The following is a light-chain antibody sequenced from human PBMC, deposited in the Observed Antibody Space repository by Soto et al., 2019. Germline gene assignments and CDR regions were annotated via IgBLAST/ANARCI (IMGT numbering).Light chain of an antibody. CDR2: GAT. J-gene: IGKJ2*01. CDR1: QVISSW. Sequence: IQMTQSPSSVSAAVGDRVTITCRASQVISSWLAWYQQRPGTAPKLLIYGATTLRSGVPSRFSGSESGTEFTLTITSLQPEDSATYYCQQSYKTPHTFGQGTKLETK. V-gene: IGKV1-12*01. CDR3: QQSYKTPHT.